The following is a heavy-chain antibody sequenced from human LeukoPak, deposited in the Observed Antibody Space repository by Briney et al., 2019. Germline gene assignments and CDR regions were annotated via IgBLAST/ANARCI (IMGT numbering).Heavy chain of an antibody. CDR1: GGTFSSYA. D-gene: IGHD3-10*01. V-gene: IGHV1-69*01. Sequence: SVKVSCKASGGTFSSYAISWVRQAPGQGLEWMGGIIPIFGTANYAQKFQGRVTITADESTSTAYMELSSLRSEDTAVYHCARDRRVRYYGSGSYAFDYWGQGTLVTVSS. J-gene: IGHJ4*02. CDR2: IIPIFGTA. CDR3: ARDRRVRYYGSGSYAFDY.